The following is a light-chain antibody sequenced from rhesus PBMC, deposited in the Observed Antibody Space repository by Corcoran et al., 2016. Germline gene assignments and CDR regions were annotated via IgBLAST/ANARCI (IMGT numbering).Light chain of an antibody. CDR3: QQYNNLPLT. V-gene: IGKV3-40*03. Sequence: IVMTQSPATLSLSPGEVATLSCRASETIGSYLAWYQKKPGQAPKLLVHSAYFRASGIPDRFSGSGSGAHFTLTISSLQPEDVGVYYCQQYNNLPLTFGGGTKVDLK. CDR2: SAY. J-gene: IGKJ4*01. CDR1: ETIGSY.